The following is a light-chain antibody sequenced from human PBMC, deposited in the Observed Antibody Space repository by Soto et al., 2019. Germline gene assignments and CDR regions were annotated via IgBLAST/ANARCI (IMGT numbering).Light chain of an antibody. CDR3: QPYNNWPLT. Sequence: EIVFTQSPSTLSLSPIERSTLSCWASQSVSSHLFWYPQKSGQAPRLLIYDTSTRATGVPTRFSGSRSGAESTLTINSLQSEDFAVYYCQPYNNWPLTFGGGTKVDI. CDR1: QSVSSH. V-gene: IGKV3-15*01. J-gene: IGKJ4*01. CDR2: DTS.